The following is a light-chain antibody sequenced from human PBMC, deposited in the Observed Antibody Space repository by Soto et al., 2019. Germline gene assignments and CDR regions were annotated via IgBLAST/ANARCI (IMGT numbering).Light chain of an antibody. CDR3: QQHNSYSGT. J-gene: IGKJ1*01. CDR1: QSISSW. CDR2: KAS. Sequence: IQMTLSPSTLSASIGDRVTITCRASQSISSWLAWYQQKPGKAPKLLIYKASSLESGVPSRFSGSGSGTEFTLTISSLQPDDFATYYCQQHNSYSGTFGQGPKV. V-gene: IGKV1-5*03.